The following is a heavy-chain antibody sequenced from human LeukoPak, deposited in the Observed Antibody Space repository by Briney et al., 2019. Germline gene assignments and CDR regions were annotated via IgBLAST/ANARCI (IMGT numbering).Heavy chain of an antibody. CDR1: GGSISSNSYY. CDR2: IYYSGST. Sequence: SETLSLTCTVSGGSISSNSYYWGWIRQPPGKGLEWIGSIYYSGSTYYNPSLKSRVTISVDTSKNQFSLKLSSVTAADTAVYYCARVQNDIVVVPAASYYFDYWGQGTLVTVSS. J-gene: IGHJ4*02. V-gene: IGHV4-39*07. CDR3: ARVQNDIVVVPAASYYFDY. D-gene: IGHD2-2*01.